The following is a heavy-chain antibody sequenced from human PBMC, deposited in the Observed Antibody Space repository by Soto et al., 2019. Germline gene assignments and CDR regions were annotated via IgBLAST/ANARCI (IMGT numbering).Heavy chain of an antibody. D-gene: IGHD2-2*01. CDR1: GFTFSSYA. CDR2: ISGSGGSK. V-gene: IGHV3-23*01. Sequence: EVQLLESGGGLVQPGGSLRLSCAASGFTFSSYAMRWVRQAPGKGLEWVSAISGSGGSKYYADSVKGRFTISRDNSKNTLYMQMNSLRAEYTAVYYCAKDRCGSTSCYWHHWFDPGGQGTLVTVSS. J-gene: IGHJ5*02. CDR3: AKDRCGSTSCYWHHWFDP.